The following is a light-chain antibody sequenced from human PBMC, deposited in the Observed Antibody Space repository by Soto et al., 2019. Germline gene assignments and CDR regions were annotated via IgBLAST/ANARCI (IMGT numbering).Light chain of an antibody. V-gene: IGKV3-15*01. Sequence: EIVMTQSPATLSVSPGERATLSGRASQSVSSDLAWYQQKPGQAPSLLIYGASTRATGMPARFSGSGSGTEFTLTISSLQYEDSAVYYCQQYNDWWTFGQGTKVEI. J-gene: IGKJ1*01. CDR1: QSVSSD. CDR2: GAS. CDR3: QQYNDWWT.